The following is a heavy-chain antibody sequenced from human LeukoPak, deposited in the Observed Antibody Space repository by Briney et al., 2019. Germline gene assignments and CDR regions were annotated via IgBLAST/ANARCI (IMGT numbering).Heavy chain of an antibody. Sequence: ASVKVSCKTSGYTFTGYYMHWVRQAPGQGLEWMGWINPNSGGTNYAQKFQGRVTMTRDTSISTAYMELSRPRSDDTAVYYCAPTNRWNFYFDYWGQGTLVAVSS. CDR1: GYTFTGYY. D-gene: IGHD1-7*01. V-gene: IGHV1-2*02. CDR2: INPNSGGT. J-gene: IGHJ4*02. CDR3: APTNRWNFYFDY.